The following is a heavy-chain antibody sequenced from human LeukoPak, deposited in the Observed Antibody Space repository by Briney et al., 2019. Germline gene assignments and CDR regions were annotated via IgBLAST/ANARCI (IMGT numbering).Heavy chain of an antibody. V-gene: IGHV4-30-2*01. J-gene: IGHJ4*02. Sequence: PSETLSLTCAVSGGSISSGGYSWSWIRQPPRKGLEWIGYIYHSGSTYYNPSLKSRVTISVDRSKNQFSLKLSSVTAADTAVYYCARVRSGSYHLDYWGQGTLVTVSS. CDR1: GGSISSGGYS. CDR2: IYHSGST. CDR3: ARVRSGSYHLDY. D-gene: IGHD1-26*01.